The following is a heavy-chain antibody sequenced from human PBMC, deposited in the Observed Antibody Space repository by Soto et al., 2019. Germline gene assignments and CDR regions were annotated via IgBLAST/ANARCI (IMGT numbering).Heavy chain of an antibody. CDR2: ISYDGSNK. J-gene: IGHJ4*02. V-gene: IGHV3-30-3*01. CDR1: GFTFSSYA. Sequence: QVQLVESGGGVVQPGRSLRLSCAASGFTFSSYAMHWVRQAPGKGLEWVAVISYDGSNKYYADSVKGRFTISRDNSKKTLYLQMNSRRAEDTAVYYCAREELLTSCDYWGQGTLVTVSS. CDR3: AREELLTSCDY. D-gene: IGHD1-26*01.